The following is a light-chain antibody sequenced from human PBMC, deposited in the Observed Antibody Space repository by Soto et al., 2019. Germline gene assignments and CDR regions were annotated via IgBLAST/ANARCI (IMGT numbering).Light chain of an antibody. CDR2: EDT. CDR1: SNDVGSYNL. Sequence: QSVLTQPASVSGSPGQSITISCTGTSNDVGSYNLVSWYQQHPGKAPKLVIYEDTKRPSGVSSRFSGSKSGNTASLTISGLQAEDEADYYCCSYAHSNTWVFGGGTKLTVL. V-gene: IGLV2-23*01. J-gene: IGLJ3*02. CDR3: CSYAHSNTWV.